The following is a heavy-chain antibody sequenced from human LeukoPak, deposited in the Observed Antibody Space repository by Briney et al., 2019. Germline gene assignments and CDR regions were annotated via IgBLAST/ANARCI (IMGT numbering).Heavy chain of an antibody. D-gene: IGHD5-18*01. V-gene: IGHV4-34*01. Sequence: SETLSLTCTVSGGSISGYYWSWIRQPPGKGLEWIGEINHSGSTNYNPSLKSRVTISVDTSKNQFSLKLSSVTAADTAVYYCARDGYSYGIDAFDIWGQGTMVTVSS. J-gene: IGHJ3*02. CDR1: GGSISGYY. CDR2: INHSGST. CDR3: ARDGYSYGIDAFDI.